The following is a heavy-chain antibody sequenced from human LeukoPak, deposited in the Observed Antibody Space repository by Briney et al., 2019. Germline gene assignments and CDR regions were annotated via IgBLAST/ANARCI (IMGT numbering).Heavy chain of an antibody. CDR3: ARVMYYDILTGYYPWDY. D-gene: IGHD3-9*01. Sequence: TGGSLRLSCAASGFAFSDYYMSWIRQAPGKGLEWVSYISSSGSTIYYADSVKGRFTISRDNAKNSLYLQMNSLRAEDTAVYYCARVMYYDILTGYYPWDYWGQGTLVTVSS. CDR2: ISSSGSTI. CDR1: GFAFSDYY. V-gene: IGHV3-11*01. J-gene: IGHJ4*02.